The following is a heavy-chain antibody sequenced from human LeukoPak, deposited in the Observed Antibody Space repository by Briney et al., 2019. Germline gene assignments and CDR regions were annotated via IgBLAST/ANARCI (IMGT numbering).Heavy chain of an antibody. D-gene: IGHD4-17*01. CDR1: GFSVSSNY. Sequence: PGGSLRLSCAASGFSVSSNYMTWVRQAPGKGLEWVSSIYSDGSTFYADSVKGRFTISRDTSKNTLYLHMNSPRAEDTAVYYCVGDYFSVFDVWGQGTMVTVSS. CDR3: VGDYFSVFDV. J-gene: IGHJ3*01. V-gene: IGHV3-53*01. CDR2: IYSDGST.